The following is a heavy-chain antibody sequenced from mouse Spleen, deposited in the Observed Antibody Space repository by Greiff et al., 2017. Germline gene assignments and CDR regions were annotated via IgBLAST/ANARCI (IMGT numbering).Heavy chain of an antibody. J-gene: IGHJ4*01. V-gene: IGHV5-9-4*01. CDR3: ARGSSYAMDY. D-gene: IGHD1-3*01. CDR2: ISSGGSYT. Sequence: VQLQQSGGGLVKPGGSLKLSCAASGFTFSSYAMSWVRQSPEKRLEWVAEISSGGSYTYYPDTVTGRFTISRDNAKNTLYLEMSSLRSEDTAMYYCARGSSYAMDYWGQGTSVTVSS. CDR1: GFTFSSYA.